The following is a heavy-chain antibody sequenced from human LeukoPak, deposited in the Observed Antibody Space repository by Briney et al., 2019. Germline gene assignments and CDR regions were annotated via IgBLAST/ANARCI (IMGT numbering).Heavy chain of an antibody. D-gene: IGHD4-17*01. CDR2: IIPIFGTA. J-gene: IGHJ3*02. CDR3: ARLDYGDQSAPVVINAFDI. Sequence: ASVKVSCKASGGTFSSYAISWVRQAPGQGLEWMGGIIPIFGTANYAQKFQGRGTITADESTSTAYMELSSLRSEDTAVYYCARLDYGDQSAPVVINAFDIWGQGTMVTVSS. V-gene: IGHV1-69*13. CDR1: GGTFSSYA.